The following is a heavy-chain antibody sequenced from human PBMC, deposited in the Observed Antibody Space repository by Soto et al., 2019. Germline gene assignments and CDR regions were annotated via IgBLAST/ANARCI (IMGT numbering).Heavy chain of an antibody. CDR2: IYSGGST. CDR3: ARDRIATAGTFFDY. J-gene: IGHJ4*02. D-gene: IGHD6-13*01. CDR1: GFTVSSSY. V-gene: IGHV3-66*01. Sequence: EVQLVESGGGLVKPGGSLRLSCAASGFTVSSSYMSWVRQAPGKGLEWVSAIYSGGSTYYAESVKGRFTISRDNSKNTLYLQMNSLRAEDTAVYYCARDRIATAGTFFDYWGQGTLVTVS.